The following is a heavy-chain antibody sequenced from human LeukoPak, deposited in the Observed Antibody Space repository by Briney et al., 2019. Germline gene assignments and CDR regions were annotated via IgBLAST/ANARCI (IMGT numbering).Heavy chain of an antibody. Sequence: SETLSLTCTVSGGSISSYYWSWIRQPPGKGLEWIGEINHSGSTNYNPSLKSRVTISVDTSKNQFSLKLSSVTAADTAVYYCASHNAAGSYYYYYYGMDVWGQGTTVTVSS. V-gene: IGHV4-34*01. D-gene: IGHD6-13*01. CDR3: ASHNAAGSYYYYYYGMDV. CDR1: GGSISSYY. CDR2: INHSGST. J-gene: IGHJ6*02.